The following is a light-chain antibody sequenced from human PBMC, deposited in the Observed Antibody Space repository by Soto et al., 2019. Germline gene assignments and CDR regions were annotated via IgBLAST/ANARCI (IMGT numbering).Light chain of an antibody. Sequence: DIVMTQSPDSLAVSLGERATINCKSSQSVLYSSNNKNYLAWYQQKPGQPPKLLIYWASTRESGVPDRFSGSGSGTDFTLTIRSLQTEDVAVYYCQQYFGTPYTFGQGTKLEIK. J-gene: IGKJ2*01. CDR2: WAS. V-gene: IGKV4-1*01. CDR3: QQYFGTPYT. CDR1: QSVLYSSNNKNY.